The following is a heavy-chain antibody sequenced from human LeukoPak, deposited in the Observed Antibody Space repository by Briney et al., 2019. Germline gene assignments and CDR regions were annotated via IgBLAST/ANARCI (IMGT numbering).Heavy chain of an antibody. CDR3: ASGEGLNIGSGSHSYYYGMDI. CDR2: IYYSGST. Sequence: PSETLSLTCTVSGGSISSSSYYWGWIRQPPGKGLEWIGSIYYSGSTYYNPSLKSRVTISVDTSKNQFSLKLSSVTAADAAVYYCASGEGLNIGSGSHSYYYGMDIWGQGTTFTVSS. J-gene: IGHJ6*02. CDR1: GGSISSSSYY. V-gene: IGHV4-39*07. D-gene: IGHD3-10*01.